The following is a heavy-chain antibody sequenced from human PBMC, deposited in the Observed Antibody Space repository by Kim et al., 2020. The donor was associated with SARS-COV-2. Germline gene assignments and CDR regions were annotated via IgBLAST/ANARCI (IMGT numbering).Heavy chain of an antibody. Sequence: KYSQKFQGRVTMTPHTSTTTAYMELRGLRSDDTAVYYCARPYGDAFDYWGQGTLVTVSS. CDR3: ARPYGDAFDY. V-gene: IGHV1-18*01. J-gene: IGHJ4*02. D-gene: IGHD4-17*01.